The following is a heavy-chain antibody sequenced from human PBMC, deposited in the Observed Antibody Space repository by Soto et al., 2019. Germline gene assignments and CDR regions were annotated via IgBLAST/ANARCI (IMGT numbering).Heavy chain of an antibody. J-gene: IGHJ4*02. Sequence: QVQLVQSGAEVKKPGSSVKVSCRASGGTFSNFPFSWVRQAPGQGLEWMGGVVPVFGTPHYAQNFHGRVTNTADASTSTAYLELSSLRSEDTAVYYCARLAGYCSGNYCYRTFDFWGQGTLVPVSS. V-gene: IGHV1-69*01. D-gene: IGHD2-2*02. CDR1: GGTFSNFP. CDR3: ARLAGYCSGNYCYRTFDF. CDR2: VVPVFGTP.